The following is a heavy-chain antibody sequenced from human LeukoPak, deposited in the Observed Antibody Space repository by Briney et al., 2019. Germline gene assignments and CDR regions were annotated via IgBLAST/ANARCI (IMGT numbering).Heavy chain of an antibody. CDR3: AKVPWVGTIT. CDR2: ISCSDGHT. V-gene: IGHV3-23*01. D-gene: IGHD1-26*01. J-gene: IGHJ4*02. CDR1: GFTLSDYA. Sequence: GVSLRLSCAASGFTLSDYAMNWLRQAPGEGLEGLSAISCSDGHTFYGDSVKGRFTLSRDKSKNTLYLKKNNLSADAPAIYYCAKVPWVGTITWGQGTMVIVSS.